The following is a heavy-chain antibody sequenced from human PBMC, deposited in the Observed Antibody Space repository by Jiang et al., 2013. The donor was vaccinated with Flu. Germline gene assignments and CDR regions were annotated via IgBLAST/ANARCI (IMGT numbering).Heavy chain of an antibody. CDR3: AKEPQNIVRDAFDF. CDR2: ISGSGGST. V-gene: IGHV3-23*01. Sequence: QLLESGGGLVQPGGSLRLSCAASGFIFSNYAMSWVRQAPGKGLEWVSVISGSGGSTYYAGSVKGRFTIFRDNSNNTLFLQMNNLRAEDTAVYYCAKEPQNIVRDAFDFWGQGTMVTVSS. CDR1: GFIFSNYA. J-gene: IGHJ3*01. D-gene: IGHD2/OR15-2a*01.